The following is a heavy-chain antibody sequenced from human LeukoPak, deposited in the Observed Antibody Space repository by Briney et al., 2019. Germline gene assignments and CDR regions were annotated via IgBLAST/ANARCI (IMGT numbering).Heavy chain of an antibody. Sequence: PRGSLRLSSAASGFTFSDYTMSWVRQAPGRGRGWVSTASYYVGKQYHADSVRGRFTVSRDNSRITVSLQMSSLRVEDTCIYYCAKAGIGANGEGFLCEYWGRRTVVSVSS. CDR2: ASYYVGKQ. V-gene: IGHV3-23*01. CDR1: GFTFSDYT. J-gene: IGHJ4*02. CDR3: AKAGIGANGEGFLCEY. D-gene: IGHD4-17*01.